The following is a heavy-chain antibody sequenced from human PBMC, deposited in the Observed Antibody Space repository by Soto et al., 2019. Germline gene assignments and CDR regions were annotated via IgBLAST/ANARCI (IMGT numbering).Heavy chain of an antibody. J-gene: IGHJ3*02. Sequence: GSLRLSCAAAGFTFSTYWMHWVRQAPGKVLMWVSRIKSDGSSTTYADSVKGRFTISRDNAKNTLYLQMSSLRAEDTAVYYCAREGLDTAGFFDIWGQGTMVTVSS. D-gene: IGHD6-13*01. CDR3: AREGLDTAGFFDI. V-gene: IGHV3-74*01. CDR2: IKSDGSST. CDR1: GFTFSTYW.